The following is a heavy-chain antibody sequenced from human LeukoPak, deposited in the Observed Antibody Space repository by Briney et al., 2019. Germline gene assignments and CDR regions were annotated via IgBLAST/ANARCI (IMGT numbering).Heavy chain of an antibody. Sequence: KPSETLSLTCTVSGCSISSYYWSWIRQPPGKGLEWIGYIYYSGSTNYNPSLKSRVTISVDTSKNQFSLKLSSVTAADTAVYYCAGYCSSTSCFGSDPWGQGTLVTVSS. CDR1: GCSISSYY. D-gene: IGHD2-2*01. CDR2: IYYSGST. V-gene: IGHV4-59*01. CDR3: AGYCSSTSCFGSDP. J-gene: IGHJ5*02.